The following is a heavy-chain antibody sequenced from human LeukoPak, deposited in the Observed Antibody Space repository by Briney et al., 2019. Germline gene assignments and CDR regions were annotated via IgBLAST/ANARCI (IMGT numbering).Heavy chain of an antibody. CDR1: GGSFSGYY. J-gene: IGHJ4*02. CDR2: INHSGST. D-gene: IGHD5-18*01. CDR3: AGRRYSYGYY. V-gene: IGHV4-34*01. Sequence: SETLSLTCAVYGGSFSGYYWSWIRQPPGKGLEWTGEINHSGSTNYNPSLKSRVTISVDTSKNQFSQKLSSVTAADTAVYYCAGRRYSYGYYWGQGTLVTVSS.